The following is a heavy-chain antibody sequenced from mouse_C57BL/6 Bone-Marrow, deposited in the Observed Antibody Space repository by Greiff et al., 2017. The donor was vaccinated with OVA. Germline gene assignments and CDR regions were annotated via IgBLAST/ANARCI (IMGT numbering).Heavy chain of an antibody. CDR2: ISDGGSYT. J-gene: IGHJ1*03. Sequence: EVQVVESGGGLVKPGGSLKLSCAASGFTFSSYAMSWVRQTPETRLEWVATISDGGSYTYYPDNVKGRFTISRDNAKNNLYLQMSHLKSEDTAMYYCARLANWDPYWYFDVWGTGTTVTVSS. CDR3: ARLANWDPYWYFDV. D-gene: IGHD4-1*01. V-gene: IGHV5-4*01. CDR1: GFTFSSYA.